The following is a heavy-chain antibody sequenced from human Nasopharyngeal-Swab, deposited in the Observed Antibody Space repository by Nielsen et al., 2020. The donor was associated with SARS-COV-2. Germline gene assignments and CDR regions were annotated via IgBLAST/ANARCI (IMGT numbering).Heavy chain of an antibody. CDR2: INPNAGTT. J-gene: IGHJ6*02. Sequence: ASVKVSCKASGYTFTSYFMHWVRQAPGQGLEWMGIINPNAGTTSCAQKFQGRVIMTRDTSTSTVYMELSSLRSDDTAVYDCARAFYYDSSRGLDVWGQGTTVTVSS. CDR3: ARAFYYDSSRGLDV. V-gene: IGHV1-46*01. CDR1: GYTFTSYF. D-gene: IGHD3-22*01.